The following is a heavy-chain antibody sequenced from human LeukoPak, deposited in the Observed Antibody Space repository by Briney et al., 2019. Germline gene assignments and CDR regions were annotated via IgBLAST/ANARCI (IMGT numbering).Heavy chain of an antibody. CDR3: AKDPSDYGDTETDFFDY. V-gene: IGHV3-30*04. CDR2: ISYDGTKK. J-gene: IGHJ4*02. Sequence: GRSLRLSCAASGFTFSSYAMHWVRQAPGKGLEWVAVISYDGTKKYYVDSVKGRFTISRDNSKSTLYLQMNSLRAEDSAVYHCAKDPSDYGDTETDFFDYWGQGILVTVSS. CDR1: GFTFSSYA. D-gene: IGHD4-17*01.